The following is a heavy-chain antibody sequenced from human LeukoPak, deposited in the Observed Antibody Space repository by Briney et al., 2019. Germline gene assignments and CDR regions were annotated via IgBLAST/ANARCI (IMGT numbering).Heavy chain of an antibody. D-gene: IGHD6-6*01. V-gene: IGHV3-30*04. CDR1: GFTFTSYT. J-gene: IGHJ5*02. Sequence: GGSLRLSCAASGFTFTSYTMHWVRQGPRQGKGLVAVISYDESNKYYYDSAKGRFTTTRDNSNKMLYPQKNSPRTEDTAVYNCAKAGSSSSYYWFDPWGQGTLVPVSS. CDR3: AKAGSSSSYYWFDP. CDR2: ISYDESNK.